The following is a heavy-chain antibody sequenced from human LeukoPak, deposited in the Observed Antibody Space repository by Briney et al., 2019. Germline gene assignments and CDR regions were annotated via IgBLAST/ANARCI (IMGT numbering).Heavy chain of an antibody. J-gene: IGHJ4*02. CDR1: GFTFSNHG. Sequence: GGSLRLSCAASGFTFSNHGMHWVRQAPGKGLEWVAVIWYDGSNDNYVDSVKGRFTISRDNSKNTLYLQMNRLRGEDTAVYYCARGEMATAQILFDYWGQGTLVTVSS. D-gene: IGHD5-24*01. CDR2: IWYDGSND. CDR3: ARGEMATAQILFDY. V-gene: IGHV3-33*08.